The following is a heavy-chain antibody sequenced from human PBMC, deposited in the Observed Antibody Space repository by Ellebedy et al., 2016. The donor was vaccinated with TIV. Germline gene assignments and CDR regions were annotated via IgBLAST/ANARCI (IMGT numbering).Heavy chain of an antibody. CDR2: INHSGST. D-gene: IGHD6-13*01. J-gene: IGHJ4*02. V-gene: IGHV4-34*01. CDR3: ARRIAAAGVDY. Sequence: SETLSLTXAVYGGSFSGYYWSWIRQPPGKGLEWIGEINHSGSTNYNPSLKSRVTISVDTSKNQFSLKLSSVTAADTAVYYCARRIAAAGVDYWGQGTLVTVSS. CDR1: GGSFSGYY.